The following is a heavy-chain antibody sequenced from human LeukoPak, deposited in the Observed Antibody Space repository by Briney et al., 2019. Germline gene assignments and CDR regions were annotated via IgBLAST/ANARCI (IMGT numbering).Heavy chain of an antibody. J-gene: IGHJ3*02. Sequence: GGSLRHSCAASGFTFSSYAMSWLRQAPGKGLEWVSAISGSGGSTYYADSVKGRFTIPRDNSKNTLYLQMNSLRAEDTAVYYCAKEYAIFGVVMNAFDIWGQGKMVTVSS. V-gene: IGHV3-23*01. CDR1: GFTFSSYA. CDR2: ISGSGGST. CDR3: AKEYAIFGVVMNAFDI. D-gene: IGHD3-3*01.